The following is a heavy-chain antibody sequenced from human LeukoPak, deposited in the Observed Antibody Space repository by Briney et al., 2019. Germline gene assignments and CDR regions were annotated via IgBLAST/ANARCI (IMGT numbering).Heavy chain of an antibody. V-gene: IGHV3-7*01. D-gene: IGHD4-17*01. CDR1: GFTFSSFW. Sequence: PGGSLRLSCAASGFTFSSFWMSWVRQAPGKGLECVASISQDGSENYFVDSVKGRFTISRDNAKNSLYLQMSSLRVEDTAVYYCARDTDADYPVDWYFDLWGRGTLVTVPS. CDR3: ARDTDADYPVDWYFDL. CDR2: ISQDGSEN. J-gene: IGHJ2*01.